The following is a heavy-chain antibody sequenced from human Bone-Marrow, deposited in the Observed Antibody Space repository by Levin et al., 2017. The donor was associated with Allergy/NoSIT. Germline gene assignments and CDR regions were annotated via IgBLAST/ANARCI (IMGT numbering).Heavy chain of an antibody. CDR3: ARALSREGDNGLDY. D-gene: IGHD5-24*01. CDR1: GFTFSSYA. V-gene: IGHV3-30-3*01. Sequence: GGSLRLSCAASGFTFSSYAMHWVRQAPGKGLEWVAVISYDGSNKYYADSVKGRFTISRDNSKNTLYLQMNSLRAEDTAVYYCARALSREGDNGLDYWGQGTLVTVSS. J-gene: IGHJ4*02. CDR2: ISYDGSNK.